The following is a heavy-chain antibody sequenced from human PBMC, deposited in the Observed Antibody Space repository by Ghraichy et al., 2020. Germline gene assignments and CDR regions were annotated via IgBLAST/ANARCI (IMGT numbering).Heavy chain of an antibody. Sequence: SETLSLTCTVSGGSISSSSYYWGWIRQPPGKGLEWIGSIYYSGSTYYNPSLKSRVTISVDTSKNQFSLKLSSVTAADTAVYYCARHLGINRNNSSSWSELYYYYYYGMDVWGQGTTVTVSS. CDR1: GGSISSSSYY. D-gene: IGHD6-13*01. CDR2: IYYSGST. J-gene: IGHJ6*02. CDR3: ARHLGINRNNSSSWSELYYYYYYGMDV. V-gene: IGHV4-39*07.